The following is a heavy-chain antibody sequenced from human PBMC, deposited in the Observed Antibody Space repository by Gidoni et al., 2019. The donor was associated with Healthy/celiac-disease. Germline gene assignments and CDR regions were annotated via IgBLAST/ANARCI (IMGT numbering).Heavy chain of an antibody. V-gene: IGHV3-7*01. CDR2: IKQDGREK. CDR1: GFTFSSYW. J-gene: IGHJ6*02. D-gene: IGHD3-16*02. CDR3: ARDLAPPLITFGGVIVKGGGMDV. Sequence: EVQLVESGGGLVQPGGSLRLSCAASGFTFSSYWMSWVRQAPGKGLEWVANIKQDGREKYYVDSVKGRFTISRDNAKNSLYLQMNSLRAEDTAVYYCARDLAPPLITFGGVIVKGGGMDVWGQGTTVTVSS.